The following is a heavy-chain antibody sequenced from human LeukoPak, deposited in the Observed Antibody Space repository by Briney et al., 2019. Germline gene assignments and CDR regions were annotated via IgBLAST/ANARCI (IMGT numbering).Heavy chain of an antibody. Sequence: TSETLSLTCTVSGGSISSGDYYWSWIRQPPGKGLEWIGYIYYSGSTYYNPSLKSRVTISVDTSKNQFSLKLSSVTAADTAVYYCARGPNYPSPSPFDYWGQGTLVTVSS. V-gene: IGHV4-30-4*01. J-gene: IGHJ4*02. D-gene: IGHD5-24*01. CDR1: GGSISSGDYY. CDR2: IYYSGST. CDR3: ARGPNYPSPSPFDY.